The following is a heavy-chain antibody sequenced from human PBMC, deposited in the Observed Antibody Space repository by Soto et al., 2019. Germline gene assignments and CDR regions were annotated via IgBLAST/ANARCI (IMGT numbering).Heavy chain of an antibody. D-gene: IGHD2-2*01. V-gene: IGHV4-39*01. J-gene: IGHJ3*02. CDR2: IYYSGST. CDR1: GGSISSSSYY. Sequence: QLQLQESGPGLVKPSETLSLTCTVSGGSISSSSYYWGWIRQPPGKGLEWIGSIYYSGSTYYNPSLKSRVTLSVDTSKNQFSLKLSSVTAADTAVYYCASRYCSSTSCYADDAFDIWGQGTMVTVSS. CDR3: ASRYCSSTSCYADDAFDI.